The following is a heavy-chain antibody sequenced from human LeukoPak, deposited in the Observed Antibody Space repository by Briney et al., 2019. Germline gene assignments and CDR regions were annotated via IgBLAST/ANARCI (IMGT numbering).Heavy chain of an antibody. CDR2: INPSGGST. CDR3: ARDPYYYGSGSYYFDY. D-gene: IGHD3-10*01. V-gene: IGHV1-46*01. CDR1: GYTFTSYY. J-gene: IGHJ4*02. Sequence: ASVKVSCKASGYTFTSYYMHWVRQAPGQGLEWMGIINPSGGSTSYAQKFQGRVTMTRDRSTSTVYMELSSLRSEDTAVYYCARDPYYYGSGSYYFDYWGQGTLVTVSS.